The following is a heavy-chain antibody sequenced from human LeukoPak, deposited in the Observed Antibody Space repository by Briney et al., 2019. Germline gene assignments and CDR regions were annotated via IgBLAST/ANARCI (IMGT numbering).Heavy chain of an antibody. D-gene: IGHD1-7*01. CDR2: IKQDGSEK. J-gene: IGHJ4*02. CDR3: ARSGYNWNYCPNY. V-gene: IGHV3-7*01. CDR1: GFTFSSYW. Sequence: GGSLRLSCAASGFTFSSYWMSWVRQAPGKGLEWVANIKQDGSEKYYVDSVKGRFTISRDNAKNSLYLQMNSLRAEDTAVYYCARSGYNWNYCPNYWGQGTLVTVSS.